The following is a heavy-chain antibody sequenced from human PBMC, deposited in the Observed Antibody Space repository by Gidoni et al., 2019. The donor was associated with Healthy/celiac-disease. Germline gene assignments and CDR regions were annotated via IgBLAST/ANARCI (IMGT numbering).Heavy chain of an antibody. J-gene: IGHJ6*02. CDR2: IIPIFGTA. V-gene: IGHV1-69*01. CDR3: ARRSYYDFWSGYYQHYYGMDV. Sequence: QVQLVQSGAEVKKPGSSVKVSCKASGGTFSSYAIRWVRQAPGQGLEWMGGIIPIFGTANYAQKFQGRVTITADESTSTAYMELSSLRSEDTAVYYCARRSYYDFWSGYYQHYYGMDVWGQGTTVTVSS. CDR1: GGTFSSYA. D-gene: IGHD3-3*01.